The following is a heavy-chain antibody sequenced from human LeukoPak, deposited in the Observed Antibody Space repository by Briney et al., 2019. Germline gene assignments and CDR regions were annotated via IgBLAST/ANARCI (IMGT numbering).Heavy chain of an antibody. CDR3: ARDHRIGGS. Sequence: PGGSLRLSCAASGFTFSSYAMSWVRQAPGKGLGWVSAISGSGGSTYYADSVKGRFTISRDNSKNTLYLQMNSLRAEDTAMYYCARDHRIGGSWGQGTLVTVSS. V-gene: IGHV3-23*01. CDR2: ISGSGGST. J-gene: IGHJ4*02. D-gene: IGHD3-16*01. CDR1: GFTFSSYA.